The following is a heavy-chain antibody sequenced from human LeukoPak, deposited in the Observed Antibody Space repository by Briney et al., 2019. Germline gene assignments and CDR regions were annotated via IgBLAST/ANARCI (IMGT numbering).Heavy chain of an antibody. Sequence: GASVKVSCKASGYTFTGYYMHWVRQAPGQGLEWMGRIIPILGIANYAQKFQGRVTITADKSTSTAYMELNSLRSEDTAVYYCASPGGIAAPKEPFDYWGQGTLVPVSS. D-gene: IGHD6-25*01. CDR1: GYTFTGYY. CDR3: ASPGGIAAPKEPFDY. V-gene: IGHV1-69*02. CDR2: IIPILGIA. J-gene: IGHJ4*02.